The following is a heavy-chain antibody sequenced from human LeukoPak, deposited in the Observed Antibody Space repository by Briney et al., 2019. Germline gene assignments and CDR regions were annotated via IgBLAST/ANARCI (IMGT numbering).Heavy chain of an antibody. D-gene: IGHD6-19*01. CDR2: MTGHGIP. J-gene: IGHJ4*02. CDR3: AKMSGHPAMAYHFDY. CDR1: AFTFSNFA. Sequence: GGSLRLSCAASAFTFSNFAMSWVRQAPGQGLEWVSCMTGHGIPYYADSVRGRFTISRDNSKNTLHLQMNSLRAEDTAIYYCAKMSGHPAMAYHFDYWGQGTLATVSS. V-gene: IGHV3-23*01.